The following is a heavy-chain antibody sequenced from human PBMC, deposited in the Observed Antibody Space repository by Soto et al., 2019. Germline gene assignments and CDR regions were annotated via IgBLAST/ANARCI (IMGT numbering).Heavy chain of an antibody. CDR3: ARDYDYGDYANAFDI. V-gene: IGHV4-30-2*01. Sequence: QLQLQESGSGLVKPSQTLSLTCAVSGGSISSGGYSWSWIRQPPGKGLEWIGYIYHSGSTYYNPSRKKRVTISVDRHKNQFSLKLSSVTAADTAVYYCARDYDYGDYANAFDIWGQGTMVTVSS. CDR2: IYHSGST. CDR1: GGSISSGGYS. D-gene: IGHD4-17*01. J-gene: IGHJ3*02.